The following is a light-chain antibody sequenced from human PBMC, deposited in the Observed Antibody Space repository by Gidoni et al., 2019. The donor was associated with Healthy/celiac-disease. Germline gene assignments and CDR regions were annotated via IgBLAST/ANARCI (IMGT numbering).Light chain of an antibody. CDR1: QGISNY. CDR2: AAS. Sequence: DIQMTQSPSSLSASVGDRVTITCRASQGISNYLAWYQQKPGKVPKLLIYAASTLQSGVPSRISGSGSGTDFTLTISSLQPEDVATYYCQKYNSALGGXTKVEIK. CDR3: QKYNSA. J-gene: IGKJ4*01. V-gene: IGKV1-27*01.